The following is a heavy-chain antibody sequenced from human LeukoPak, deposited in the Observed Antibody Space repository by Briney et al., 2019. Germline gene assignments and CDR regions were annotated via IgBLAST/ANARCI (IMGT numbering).Heavy chain of an antibody. CDR1: GFSFSSYE. J-gene: IGHJ4*02. D-gene: IGHD3-16*02. CDR3: ARHPLITFGGVIVKKAFRFDY. V-gene: IGHV3-48*03. CDR2: IDFGGTTI. Sequence: GGSLRLSCAATGFSFSSYEMNWVRQAPGKGLEWVSYIDFGGTTINYADCVKGRFTIGRDSAKNSVYLQMNSLRAEDTAVYYCARHPLITFGGVIVKKAFRFDYWGQGTLVTVSS.